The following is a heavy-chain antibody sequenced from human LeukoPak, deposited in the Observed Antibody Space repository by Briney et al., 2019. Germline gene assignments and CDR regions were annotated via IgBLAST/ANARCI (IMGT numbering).Heavy chain of an antibody. V-gene: IGHV1-2*02. D-gene: IGHD6-19*01. Sequence: ASVKVSCKVSGYTFTSYDISWVRQATGQGLEWMGWINPNSGGTNYAQKFQGRVTMTRDTSISTAYMELSRLRSDDTAVYYCARYPAIAVAGTEDYFDYWGQGTLVTVSS. J-gene: IGHJ4*02. CDR3: ARYPAIAVAGTEDYFDY. CDR1: GYTFTSYD. CDR2: INPNSGGT.